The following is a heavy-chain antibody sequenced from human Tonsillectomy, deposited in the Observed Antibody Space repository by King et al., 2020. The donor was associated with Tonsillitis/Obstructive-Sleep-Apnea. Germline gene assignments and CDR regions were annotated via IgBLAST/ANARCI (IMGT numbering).Heavy chain of an antibody. CDR2: INSDGSST. V-gene: IGHV3-74*01. Sequence: DVQLVESGGGLVQPGGSLRLSCAASGFTFSSYWMHWVRQAPGKGLMWVSRINSDGSSTSYADSVKGRFTISRDSAKNTRYLHMNSLRAEDTAVYYCARDRGTSGDYSHDAFDIWGQGTMVTVSS. CDR1: GFTFSSYW. D-gene: IGHD4-23*01. J-gene: IGHJ3*02. CDR3: ARDRGTSGDYSHDAFDI.